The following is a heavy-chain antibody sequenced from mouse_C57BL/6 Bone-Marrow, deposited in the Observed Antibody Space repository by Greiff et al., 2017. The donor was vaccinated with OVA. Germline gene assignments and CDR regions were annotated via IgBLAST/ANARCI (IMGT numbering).Heavy chain of an antibody. J-gene: IGHJ4*01. Sequence: EVKVEESGGGLVQPGGSMKLSCAASGFTFSDAWMDWVRQSPEKGLEWVAEIRNKANNTATYYAVYVKGRFTISRDDTKSRVYLRMNSLIAEDTGIYDGITTVVATDYAMDYWGQGTSVTVSS. CDR1: GFTFSDAW. CDR3: ITTVVATDYAMDY. CDR2: IRNKANNTAT. D-gene: IGHD1-1*01. V-gene: IGHV6-6*01.